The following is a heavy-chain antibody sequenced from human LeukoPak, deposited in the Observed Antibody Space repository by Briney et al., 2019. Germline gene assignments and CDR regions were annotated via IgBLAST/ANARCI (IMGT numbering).Heavy chain of an antibody. Sequence: ASVKVSCKASRGTFSSYAISWVRQAPGQGLEWMGGIIPILGTANYAQKFQGRVTITADEFTSTAYMELSSLRSEDTAVYYCASPNVVVTAYSYAFDIWGQGTMVTVSS. D-gene: IGHD2-21*02. CDR3: ASPNVVVTAYSYAFDI. J-gene: IGHJ3*02. CDR2: IIPILGTA. V-gene: IGHV1-69*13. CDR1: RGTFSSYA.